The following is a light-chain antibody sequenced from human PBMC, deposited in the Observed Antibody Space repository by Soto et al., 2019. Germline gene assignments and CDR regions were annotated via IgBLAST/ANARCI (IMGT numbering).Light chain of an antibody. Sequence: DLQMTQSPSSLSASVGDRVTITCRASQGISSWLAWYQQKPGKAPKSLIYGASTLQSGVPSRFSGSGSGTDFTLTISSLQAEDFATYYCQQYNTYPITFGQGTRLEIK. CDR1: QGISSW. CDR3: QQYNTYPIT. V-gene: IGKV1D-16*01. CDR2: GAS. J-gene: IGKJ5*01.